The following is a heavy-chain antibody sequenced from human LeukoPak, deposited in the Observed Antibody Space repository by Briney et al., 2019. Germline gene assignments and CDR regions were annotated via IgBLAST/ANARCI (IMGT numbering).Heavy chain of an antibody. CDR1: WFTFSSYW. CDR3: AKDGGSYSIAEYFQH. Sequence: GGSLRLSCAAPWFTFSSYWMHWVRQAPGKGLVWVSRINSDGSRTIYADSEKGRFTITRDNSKNALYLQMNSLRAEDTAVYYCAKDGGSYSIAEYFQHWGQGTLVTVSS. D-gene: IGHD1-26*01. V-gene: IGHV3-74*01. J-gene: IGHJ1*01. CDR2: INSDGSRT.